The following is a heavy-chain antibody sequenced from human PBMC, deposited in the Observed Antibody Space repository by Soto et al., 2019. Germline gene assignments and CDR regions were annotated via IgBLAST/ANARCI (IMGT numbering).Heavy chain of an antibody. CDR2: MRHSGGT. J-gene: IGHJ3*02. CDR1: GGFVSSGSYY. D-gene: IGHD1-1*01. CDR3: ARVERGTATTVVDAFDI. Sequence: QVQLQQWGAGLLKPSETLSLTCAVYGGFVSSGSYYWSWIRQPPGKGLEWIGEMRHSGGTHFNPSHKSRDTISVDTSKNQFSLKVSSVTAALTALYYCARVERGTATTVVDAFDIWGPGTMVTVSS. V-gene: IGHV4-34*01.